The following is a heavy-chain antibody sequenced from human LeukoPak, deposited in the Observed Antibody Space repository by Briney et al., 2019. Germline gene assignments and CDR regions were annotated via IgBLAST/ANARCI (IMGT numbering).Heavy chain of an antibody. Sequence: PSETLSLTCTVSGGSVSGGSYYWSWIRQPPGKGLEWIGYIYYSGSTNYSPSLKSRVTISVDTSKNQFSLKLSSVTAADTAVYYCARGGAVDRLLEVGAFDIWGQGTMVTVSS. V-gene: IGHV4-61*01. CDR1: GGSVSGGSYY. CDR2: IYYSGST. D-gene: IGHD6-19*01. CDR3: ARGGAVDRLLEVGAFDI. J-gene: IGHJ3*02.